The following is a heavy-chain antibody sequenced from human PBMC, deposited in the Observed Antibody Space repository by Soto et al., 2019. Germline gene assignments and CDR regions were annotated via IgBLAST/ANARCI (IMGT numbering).Heavy chain of an antibody. CDR3: ARGSRYDTMPGYL. V-gene: IGHV3-21*06. Sequence: PGGSLRLSCEGSGFSFRGYSINWFRQAPGKGLEWVSFTSSSGRYIKYADSVKGRFTMSRDNAKNSVHLQMKNLRVEDTAIYYCARGSRYDTMPGYLWGQGTRVTVSS. CDR2: TSSSGRYI. D-gene: IGHD3-9*01. J-gene: IGHJ5*02. CDR1: GFSFRGYS.